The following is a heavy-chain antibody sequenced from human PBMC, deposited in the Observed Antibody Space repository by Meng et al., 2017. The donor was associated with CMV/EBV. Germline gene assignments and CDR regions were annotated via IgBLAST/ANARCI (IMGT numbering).Heavy chain of an antibody. D-gene: IGHD2-15*01. V-gene: IGHV4-39*07. CDR2: IYYSGST. CDR1: GGSISSSSYY. J-gene: IGHJ4*02. Sequence: SETLSLTSTVAGGSISSSSYYWVWIRQPPGKGLEWIGSIYYSGSTYYNPSLTSRVTISVDTSKNQFSLKLSSVTAADTAVYYCARRPRDGGVDYWGQGTLVTVSS. CDR3: ARRPRDGGVDY.